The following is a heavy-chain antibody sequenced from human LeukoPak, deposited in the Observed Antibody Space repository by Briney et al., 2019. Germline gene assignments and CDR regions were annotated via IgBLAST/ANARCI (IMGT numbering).Heavy chain of an antibody. D-gene: IGHD3-22*01. J-gene: IGHJ4*02. CDR3: ARGRHDYDSGGYYYGGVYYFDS. V-gene: IGHV4-34*01. CDR2: INHSGSA. CDR1: GGSFSGY. Sequence: SETLPLTCAVYGGSFSGYWSWIRQPPGKGLEWIGEINHSGSAKYISSLKSRVTISVDTSKNQFSLDLSSVTADDTAVYYCARGRHDYDSGGYYYGGVYYFDSWGQGTLVTVSS.